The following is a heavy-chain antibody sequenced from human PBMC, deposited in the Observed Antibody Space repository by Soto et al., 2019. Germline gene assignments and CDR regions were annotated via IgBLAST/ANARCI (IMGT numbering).Heavy chain of an antibody. CDR1: GFTFSSYG. V-gene: IGHV3-30*18. CDR2: ISYDGSNK. CDR3: AKGIGIVVVPAVDDAFYI. Sequence: QVQLVESGGGVVQPGRSLRLSCAASGFTFSSYGMHWVRQAPGKGLEWVAVISYDGSNKYYADSVKGRFTISRDNSKNTLYLKMNSLRAEDTAVYYCAKGIGIVVVPAVDDAFYIWGQGTMVTVSS. D-gene: IGHD2-2*01. J-gene: IGHJ3*02.